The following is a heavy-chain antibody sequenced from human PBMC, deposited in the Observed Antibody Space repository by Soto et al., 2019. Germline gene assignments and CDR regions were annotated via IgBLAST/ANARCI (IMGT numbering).Heavy chain of an antibody. CDR2: IYSGGST. D-gene: IGHD2-15*01. Sequence: GGSLRLSCAASGFTVSDNYMNWVRQAPGKGLEWVSVIYSGGSTYYTDSVKSRFTISSDNTTNQPYLQMISLIAEDTTAYYCGRGYATGGNGFDVWGQGTTVTVSS. CDR1: GFTVSDNY. V-gene: IGHV3-53*01. CDR3: GRGYATGGNGFDV. J-gene: IGHJ6*02.